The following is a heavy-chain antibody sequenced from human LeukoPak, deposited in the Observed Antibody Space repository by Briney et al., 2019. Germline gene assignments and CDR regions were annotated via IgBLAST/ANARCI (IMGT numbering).Heavy chain of an antibody. V-gene: IGHV3-33*01. Sequence: GGSLRLSCAASGFTFSSYGMHWVRQAPGKGLDWVAVICYDGSYKYYADSVKGRFTISRDNSKNTLYLQMNSLRAEDTAVYYCARDKGTFDYWGQGTLVTVSS. J-gene: IGHJ4*02. CDR1: GFTFSSYG. CDR3: ARDKGTFDY. CDR2: ICYDGSYK.